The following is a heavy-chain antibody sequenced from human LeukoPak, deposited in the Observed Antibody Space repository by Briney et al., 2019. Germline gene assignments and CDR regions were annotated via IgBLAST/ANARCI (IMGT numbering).Heavy chain of an antibody. J-gene: IGHJ4*02. CDR3: ARGSTGIATIRNDY. V-gene: IGHV3-48*01. CDR2: VSSTTT. D-gene: IGHD6-13*01. Sequence: GGSLRLSCAASGFTFSDFSMNWVRQAPGKGLEWVSYVSSTTTYYADSVKGRFTISRDNAKNSLYLQMNSLRAEDTAVYYCARGSTGIATIRNDYWGQGTLVTVSS. CDR1: GFTFSDFS.